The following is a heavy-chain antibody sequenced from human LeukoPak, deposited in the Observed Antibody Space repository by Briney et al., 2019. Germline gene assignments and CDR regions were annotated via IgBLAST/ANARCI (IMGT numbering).Heavy chain of an antibody. V-gene: IGHV3-21*01. CDR2: ISHSGTST. Sequence: GGSLRLSCVVSGFTFSDYHMNWVRQAPGKGLEWVSSISHSGTSTYYADSVRGRFTISRDNAKSSLYLQMNTLRAEDTAVYFCSTATYSSGYHYFESWGQGTLVTVSS. J-gene: IGHJ4*02. CDR3: STATYSSGYHYFES. CDR1: GFTFSDYH. D-gene: IGHD5-18*01.